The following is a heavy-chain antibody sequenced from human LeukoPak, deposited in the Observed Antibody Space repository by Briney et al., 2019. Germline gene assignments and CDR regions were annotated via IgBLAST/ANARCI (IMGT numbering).Heavy chain of an antibody. J-gene: IGHJ6*02. CDR2: IYSGGIT. Sequence: GGSLRLSCAASGFTVSSNYMSWVRQAPGKGLEWVSVIYSGGITYCADSVKGRFTISRDNSKNTLYLQMNSLRAEDTAVYYCARDAGAPYYYYGMDVWGQGTTVTVSS. V-gene: IGHV3-53*01. CDR1: GFTVSSNY. CDR3: ARDAGAPYYYYGMDV.